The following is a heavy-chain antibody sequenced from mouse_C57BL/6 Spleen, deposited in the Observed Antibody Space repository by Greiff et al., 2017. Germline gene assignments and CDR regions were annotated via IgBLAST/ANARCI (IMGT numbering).Heavy chain of an antibody. CDR1: GYSFTDYN. CDR3: ARSGKIVWYAIDY. D-gene: IGHD2-10*02. CDR2: INPNYGTN. J-gene: IGHJ4*01. V-gene: IGHV1-39*01. Sequence: VQLQQSGPELVKPGASVTISCKASGYSFTDYNMNWVKQSNGKSLEWIGVINPNYGTNSYNQKFKGKATLTVNPSSSTAYMQLNSLTSEDSAVYYCARSGKIVWYAIDYWGQGTSVTVSS.